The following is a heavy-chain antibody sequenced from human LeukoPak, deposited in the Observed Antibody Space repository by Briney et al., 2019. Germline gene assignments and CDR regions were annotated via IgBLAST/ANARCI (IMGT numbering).Heavy chain of an antibody. J-gene: IGHJ3*02. Sequence: ASVKVSCKASGYTFTGYYMHWVRQAPGQGLEWMGWINPNSGGTNYAQKFQGRVTMTRDTSISTAYRELSRLRSDDTAVYYCARVPVYYDFWSGYSREGAFDIWGQGTMVTVSS. D-gene: IGHD3-3*01. CDR2: INPNSGGT. CDR1: GYTFTGYY. CDR3: ARVPVYYDFWSGYSREGAFDI. V-gene: IGHV1-2*02.